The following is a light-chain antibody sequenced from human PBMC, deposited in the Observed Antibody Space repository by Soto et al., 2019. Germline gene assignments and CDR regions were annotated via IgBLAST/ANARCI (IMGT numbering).Light chain of an antibody. V-gene: IGKV3-11*01. CDR2: DTS. CDR1: QSVSSS. J-gene: IGKJ2*01. CDR3: QQRGDWPLYT. Sequence: EIVLTQSPATLSLSPGERATLSCSASQSVSSSLAWYQQKPGRAPRLLIYDTSNRATGIPARFSGSGSGTDFTLTISSLEPEDFAVYYCQQRGDWPLYTFGQGTKLEIK.